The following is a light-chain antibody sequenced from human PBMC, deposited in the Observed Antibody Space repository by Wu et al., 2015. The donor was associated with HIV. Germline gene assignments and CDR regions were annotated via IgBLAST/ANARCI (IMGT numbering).Light chain of an antibody. CDR2: ATS. CDR1: QSVVSGY. V-gene: IGKV3-20*01. J-gene: IGKJ1*01. Sequence: EIVLTQSPATLSLSPGERATLSCRTSQSVVSGYLAWYQQKPGQAPRLLIYATSIRATGVPDRFSGSGSETDFTLTISGLELEDFAMYYCQQYDNSPPWTFGQGTRVEMK. CDR3: QQYDNSPPWT.